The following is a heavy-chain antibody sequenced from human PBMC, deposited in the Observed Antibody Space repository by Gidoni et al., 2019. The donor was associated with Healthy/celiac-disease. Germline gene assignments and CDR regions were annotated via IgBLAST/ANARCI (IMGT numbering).Heavy chain of an antibody. Sequence: EVQLVESGGGLVQPGGSLRLACAASGFTFSSYSMTWVRQAPGKVLEWVSYISSSSSTIYDADSVKGRFTISRDNAKNSLYLQMNSLRDEDTAVYYCARDLEGLWLPGYYYGMDVWGQGTTVTVSS. CDR3: ARDLEGLWLPGYYYGMDV. V-gene: IGHV3-48*02. CDR1: GFTFSSYS. D-gene: IGHD5-18*01. J-gene: IGHJ6*02. CDR2: ISSSSSTI.